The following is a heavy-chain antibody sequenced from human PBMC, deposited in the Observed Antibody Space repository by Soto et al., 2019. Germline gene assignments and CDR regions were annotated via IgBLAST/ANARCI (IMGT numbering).Heavy chain of an antibody. V-gene: IGHV4-59*01. CDR1: GGSISSYY. Sequence: QVQLQESGPGLVKPSETLSLTCTVSGGSISSYYWSWIRQPPGKGLEWIGYIYYSGSTNYNPSLKSRVTISVDTSKNQFSLKLSSVTAADTAVYYCARTFYDSSGYYDLWGLGTLVTVSS. D-gene: IGHD3-22*01. CDR2: IYYSGST. J-gene: IGHJ5*02. CDR3: ARTFYDSSGYYDL.